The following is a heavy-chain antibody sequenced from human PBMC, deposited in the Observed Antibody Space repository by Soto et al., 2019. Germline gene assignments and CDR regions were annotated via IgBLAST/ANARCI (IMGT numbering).Heavy chain of an antibody. CDR2: TSIYNGHT. V-gene: IGHV1-18*01. Sequence: QVQLVQSGPEVQKPGASLKVSCKASGYTFTASWISWVRQAPGQGLEGMGWTSIYNGHTEYSPKFLGRVVMTTATSADTAYLELKSLRPDDAALYYCARWDDYGASDQYHFDQWGQGTLVTVSS. D-gene: IGHD4-17*01. CDR3: ARWDDYGASDQYHFDQ. CDR1: GYTFTASW. J-gene: IGHJ4*02.